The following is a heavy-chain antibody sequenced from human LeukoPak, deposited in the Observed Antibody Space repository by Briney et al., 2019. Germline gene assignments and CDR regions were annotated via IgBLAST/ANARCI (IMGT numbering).Heavy chain of an antibody. CDR1: GYTFTGYY. CDR3: AIDILAGAGDY. V-gene: IGHV1-2*06. D-gene: IGHD6-19*01. Sequence: GASVKVSCKPSGYTFTGYYMHWVRQAPGQGLEWMGRINPNSGGTNYAQKFQGRVTMTSDTAIGTANMELSRLRADDTAVYYCAIDILAGAGDYWGQGNLVTVSS. J-gene: IGHJ4*02. CDR2: INPNSGGT.